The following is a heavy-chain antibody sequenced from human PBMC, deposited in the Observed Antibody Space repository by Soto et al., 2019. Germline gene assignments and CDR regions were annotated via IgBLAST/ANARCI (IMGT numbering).Heavy chain of an antibody. V-gene: IGHV3-15*07. D-gene: IGHD1-26*01. CDR2: IISKTDGGTT. CDR3: TTDPTQSSYSGTYESDI. J-gene: IGHJ3*02. CDR1: GFTFSNAW. Sequence: PGGSLRLSCAASGFTFSNAWMNWVRQAPGKGLEWVGRIISKTDGGTTDYAAPVKGRFTISRDDSKNTLYLQMNSLKTEDTAVYYCTTDPTQSSYSGTYESDIWSQGTMVTV.